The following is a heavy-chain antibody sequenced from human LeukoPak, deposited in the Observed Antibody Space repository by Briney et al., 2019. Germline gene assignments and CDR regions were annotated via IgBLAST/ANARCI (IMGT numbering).Heavy chain of an antibody. V-gene: IGHV3-21*01. J-gene: IGHJ1*01. CDR3: ARDGGDYYDSSGYPFHH. CDR2: ISTSSSYI. Sequence: GGSLRLSCAASGFTFGSYNMNWVRQAPGKGLEWVSSISTSSSYIYYADSVKGRFTISRDNAKKSLYLQMNSLRAGDTAVYYCARDGGDYYDSSGYPFHHWGQGTLVTVSS. CDR1: GFTFGSYN. D-gene: IGHD3-22*01.